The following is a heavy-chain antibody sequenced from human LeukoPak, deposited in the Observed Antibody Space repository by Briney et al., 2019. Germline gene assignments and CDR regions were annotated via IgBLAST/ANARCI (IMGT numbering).Heavy chain of an antibody. J-gene: IGHJ6*02. CDR1: GGTFSSYA. CDR2: IIPIFGTA. D-gene: IGHD4-17*01. CDR3: ANGDNGPYYGMDV. V-gene: IGHV1-69*13. Sequence: ASVRVSCKASGGTFSSYAISWVRQAPGQGLEWMGGIIPIFGTANYAQKFQGRVTITADESTSTAYMELSSLRSEDTAVYYCANGDNGPYYGMDVWGQGTTVTVSS.